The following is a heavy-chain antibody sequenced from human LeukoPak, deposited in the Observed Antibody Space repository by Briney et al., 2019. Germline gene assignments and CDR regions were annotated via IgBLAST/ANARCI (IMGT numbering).Heavy chain of an antibody. CDR3: AREVQLWFKYYYYYMDV. D-gene: IGHD5-18*01. J-gene: IGHJ6*03. CDR2: INHSGST. CDR1: GGSFSGYY. V-gene: IGHV4-34*01. Sequence: SETLSLTCAVYGGSFSGYYWSWIRQPPGKGLEWIGEINHSGSTNYNPSLKSRVTISVDTSKNQFSPKLGSVTAADTAVYYCAREVQLWFKYYYYYMDVWGKATTVTVSS.